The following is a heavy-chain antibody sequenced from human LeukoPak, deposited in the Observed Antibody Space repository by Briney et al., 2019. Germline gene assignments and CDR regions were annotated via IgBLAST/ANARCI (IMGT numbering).Heavy chain of an antibody. V-gene: IGHV4-30-2*01. Sequence: SQTLSLTCTVSGDSISSGDYSWSWIRQPSGKGLEWIGYIFHTGSSYYNPSLRSRVTISVDRSRNQFSLRLTSVTAADTAVYYCARELWFVNAPGSWLDPWGQGTLVTVSS. CDR1: GDSISSGDYS. CDR3: ARELWFVNAPGSWLDP. D-gene: IGHD3-10*01. CDR2: IFHTGSS. J-gene: IGHJ5*02.